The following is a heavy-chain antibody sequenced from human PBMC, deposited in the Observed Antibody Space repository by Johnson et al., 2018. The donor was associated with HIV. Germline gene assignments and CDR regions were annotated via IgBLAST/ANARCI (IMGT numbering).Heavy chain of an antibody. Sequence: EKLVESGGGLVQPGGSLRLSCAASGFTFRNYDMHWVRQATVKSLEWVSAIGSAGDTYYSGSVKGRFTISRDNAKSSVYLQMNSLRAEDTAVYYCARRGLANAFDIWGQGTMVTVSS. CDR1: GFTFRNYD. CDR2: IGSAGDT. J-gene: IGHJ3*02. CDR3: ARRGLANAFDI. V-gene: IGHV3-13*01. D-gene: IGHD3-10*01.